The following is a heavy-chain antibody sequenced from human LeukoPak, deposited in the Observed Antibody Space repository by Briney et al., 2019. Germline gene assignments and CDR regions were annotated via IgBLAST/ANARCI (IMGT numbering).Heavy chain of an antibody. Sequence: GGSLRLSCAASGFTFDDYAMHWVRPAPGKGLEWVSGISWNSGSIGYADSVKGRFTISRDNANNSLYLQMNSLRAEDMALYYCAKGSSGWYYYFDYWGQGTLVTVSS. CDR3: AKGSSGWYYYFDY. V-gene: IGHV3-9*03. CDR2: ISWNSGSI. J-gene: IGHJ4*02. CDR1: GFTFDDYA. D-gene: IGHD6-19*01.